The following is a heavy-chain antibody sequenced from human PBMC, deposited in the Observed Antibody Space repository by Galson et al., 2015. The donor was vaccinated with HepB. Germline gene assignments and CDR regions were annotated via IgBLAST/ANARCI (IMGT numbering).Heavy chain of an antibody. CDR1: GYSFTSYW. V-gene: IGHV5-10-1*01. CDR2: IDPSDSYT. J-gene: IGHJ4*02. Sequence: QSGAEGKTNGESLRISCKGSGYSFTSYWISWVRQVPGKGLEWMGRIDPSDSYTNYRPSFQGHVTISADKSISTAYLQWSSLKASDTAMYYCARLDRSNTVAGYLGIDYWGQGTLVTVSS. CDR3: ARLDRSNTVAGYLGIDY. D-gene: IGHD6-19*01.